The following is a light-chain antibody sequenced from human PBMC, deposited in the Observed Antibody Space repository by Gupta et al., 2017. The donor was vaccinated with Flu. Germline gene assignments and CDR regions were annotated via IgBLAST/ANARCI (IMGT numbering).Light chain of an antibody. CDR2: AAS. CDR1: QIISTW. Sequence: DIQISQSPSSLSASVGDRVTITCRTSQIISTWLNWYQQKPGRAPKLLIYAASSLQSGVPSRFSGSGSGTEFTLTIRSLQPEDIATYYCQQSYNNILTFGGGTKVEIK. CDR3: QQSYNNILT. V-gene: IGKV1-39*01. J-gene: IGKJ4*01.